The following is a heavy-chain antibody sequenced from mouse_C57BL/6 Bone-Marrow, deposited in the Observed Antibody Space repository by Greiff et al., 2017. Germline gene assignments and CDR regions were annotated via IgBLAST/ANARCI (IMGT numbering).Heavy chain of an antibody. CDR2: ISSGGDYI. V-gene: IGHV5-9-1*02. D-gene: IGHD2-4*01. Sequence: EVQLVESGEGLVKPGGSLKLSCAASGFTFSSYAMSWVRQTPEKRLEWVAYISSGGDYIYYADTVKGRFTISRDNARNTLYLQMSSLKSEDTAMYYCTRGYDYDVRSYAMDYWGQGTSVTVSS. CDR3: TRGYDYDVRSYAMDY. J-gene: IGHJ4*01. CDR1: GFTFSSYA.